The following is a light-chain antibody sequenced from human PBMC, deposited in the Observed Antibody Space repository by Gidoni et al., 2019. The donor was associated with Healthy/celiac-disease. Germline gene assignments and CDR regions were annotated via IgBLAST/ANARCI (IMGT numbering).Light chain of an antibody. Sequence: QSVLTQPPSASGTPVQRVTISCSGSSSNIGSNTVNCYQQLPGTAPKLLIYSNNQRPSGVPDRFSGSKSGTSASLAISGLQSEDEADYYCAAWDDSLNGWVFGGGTKLTVL. V-gene: IGLV1-44*01. CDR3: AAWDDSLNGWV. CDR2: SNN. CDR1: SSNIGSNT. J-gene: IGLJ3*02.